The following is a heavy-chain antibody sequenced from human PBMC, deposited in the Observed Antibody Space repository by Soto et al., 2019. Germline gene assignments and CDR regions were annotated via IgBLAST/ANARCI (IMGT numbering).Heavy chain of an antibody. CDR1: GGSFSGYY. CDR3: ARVRGGGTYYDFWSGYPMAIYGMDV. Sequence: SETLSLTCAVYGGSFSGYYWSWIRQPPGKGLEWIGEINHSGSTNYNPSLKSRVTISVDTSKNQFSLKLSSVTAADTAVYYCARVRGGGTYYDFWSGYPMAIYGMDVWGQGTTVTV. D-gene: IGHD3-3*01. J-gene: IGHJ6*02. CDR2: INHSGST. V-gene: IGHV4-34*01.